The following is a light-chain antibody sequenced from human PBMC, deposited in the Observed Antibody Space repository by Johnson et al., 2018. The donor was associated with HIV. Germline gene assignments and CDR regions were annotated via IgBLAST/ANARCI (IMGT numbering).Light chain of an antibody. CDR1: SSTIGNNY. J-gene: IGLJ1*01. V-gene: IGLV1-51*02. CDR3: GTWDNSLSTGAV. CDR2: EDN. Sequence: QSLLTQPPSVSAAPGQKVTISCSGSSSTIGNNYVSWYQLLPGTAPKLLIYEDNKRPSGIPDRFSGSKSGTSATLGIAGLQTGDEADYYCGTWDNSLSTGAVFGTATKVTVL.